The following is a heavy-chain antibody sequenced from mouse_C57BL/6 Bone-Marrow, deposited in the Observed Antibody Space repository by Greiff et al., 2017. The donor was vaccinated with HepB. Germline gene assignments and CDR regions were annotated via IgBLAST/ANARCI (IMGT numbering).Heavy chain of an antibody. J-gene: IGHJ4*01. CDR1: GFNIKDYY. CDR3: AEGIYGNYLYYAMDY. Sequence: EVQLQQSGAELVKPGASVKLSCTASGFNIKDYYMYWVKQRTEQGLEWIGRIDPEDGETKYAPKFQGQATITADTSANTAYLQLSSLTSEDTAVYYCAEGIYGNYLYYAMDYWGQGTSVTVSS. D-gene: IGHD2-1*01. CDR2: IDPEDGET. V-gene: IGHV14-2*01.